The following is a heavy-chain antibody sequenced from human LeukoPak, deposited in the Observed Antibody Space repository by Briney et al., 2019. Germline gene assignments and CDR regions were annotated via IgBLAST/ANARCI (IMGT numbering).Heavy chain of an antibody. J-gene: IGHJ6*03. V-gene: IGHV3-20*01. CDR2: INWNGGST. CDR3: AREGGSYYGSGSYYYMDV. D-gene: IGHD3-10*01. CDR1: GFTFDDYG. Sequence: GGSLRLSCAASGFTFDDYGMSWVRQAPGKGLEWVPGINWNGGSTGYADSVKGRFTISRDNAKNSLYLQMNSLRAEDTASYHCAREGGSYYGSGSYYYMDVWGKGTTVTVSS.